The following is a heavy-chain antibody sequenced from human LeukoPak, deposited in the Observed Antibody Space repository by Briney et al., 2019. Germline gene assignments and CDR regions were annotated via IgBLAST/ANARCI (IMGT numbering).Heavy chain of an antibody. CDR1: TYRFTSYW. D-gene: IGHD6-13*01. V-gene: IGHV5-51*01. Sequence: GESLKISCQGSTYRFTSYWIGCVRQMPGKSLQWMVIIYPGDSDTRYSPSFQVQVTISADKSISTAYLQWSSLKASDTATYYCVRGSTRWQQVALDYWGQGTLVTVSS. CDR3: VRGSTRWQQVALDY. CDR2: IYPGDSDT. J-gene: IGHJ4*02.